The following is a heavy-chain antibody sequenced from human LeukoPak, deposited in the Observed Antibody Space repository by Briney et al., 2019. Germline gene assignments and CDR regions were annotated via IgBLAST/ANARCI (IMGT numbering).Heavy chain of an antibody. CDR1: GGTFSSYA. V-gene: IGHV1-46*01. Sequence: ASVKVSCKASGGTFSSYAISWVRQAPGQGPEWMGIIDPSRGSTTYAQKFRGRVAMTSDTSTSTVYMELSSLRSEDTAVYYCAKDWGIQLWPPSYFDYWGQGTLVTVSS. D-gene: IGHD5-18*01. CDR3: AKDWGIQLWPPSYFDY. CDR2: IDPSRGST. J-gene: IGHJ4*02.